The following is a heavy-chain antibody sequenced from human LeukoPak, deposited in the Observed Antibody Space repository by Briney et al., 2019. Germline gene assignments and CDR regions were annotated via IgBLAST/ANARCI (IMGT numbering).Heavy chain of an antibody. CDR2: ISWNSGSI. CDR3: AKDRLGYSYGYCFDP. Sequence: HSGGSLRLSCAASGFTFDDYAMHWVRHAPGKGLEWVSGISWNSGSIGYADSVKGRFTISRDNAKNSLYLQMNSLRAEDTALYYCAKDRLGYSYGYCFDPWGQGTQVTVSS. V-gene: IGHV3-9*01. J-gene: IGHJ5*02. CDR1: GFTFDDYA. D-gene: IGHD5-18*01.